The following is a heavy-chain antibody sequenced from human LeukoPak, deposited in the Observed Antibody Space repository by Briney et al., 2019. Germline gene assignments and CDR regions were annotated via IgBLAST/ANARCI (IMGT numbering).Heavy chain of an antibody. CDR3: ARFCSGGSCPDV. D-gene: IGHD2-15*01. Sequence: PSETLSLTCIVSGGSISSYFWTWIRQPPGKGLEWIGNIYYGGSTRYNPSLKSRVSISVDTSQNQFFLKLTSVTAADTAVYYCARFCSGGSCPDVWGQGTTVSVSS. V-gene: IGHV4-59*01. CDR1: GGSISSYF. J-gene: IGHJ6*02. CDR2: IYYGGST.